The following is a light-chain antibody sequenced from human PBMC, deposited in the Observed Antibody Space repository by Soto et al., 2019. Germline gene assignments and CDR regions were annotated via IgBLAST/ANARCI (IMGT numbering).Light chain of an antibody. J-gene: IGLJ1*01. Sequence: QSVLTQPPSASGTPGQRVTISCSGSSSNIGSNYVYWYQQLPGTAPKHLIDRNNKRPSGVPDRFSGSKSGTSASLAISGLRSEDEADYYCAAWDDSLSGFYVFGTGTKVTVL. V-gene: IGLV1-47*01. CDR1: SSNIGSNY. CDR3: AAWDDSLSGFYV. CDR2: RNN.